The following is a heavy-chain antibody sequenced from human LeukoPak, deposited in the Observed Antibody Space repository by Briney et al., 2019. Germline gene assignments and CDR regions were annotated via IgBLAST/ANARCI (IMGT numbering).Heavy chain of an antibody. CDR2: ITSSGTYI. V-gene: IGHV3-21*01. Sequence: PGGSLRLSCITSGFTFGDYTMNWVRQAPGKGLEWVSSITSSGTYIYYADSVKGRFTISRDNAKNSLYLQMNSLRPEDTAVYYCARDPYSGSYGDYYYYYMDVWGKGTTVTISS. J-gene: IGHJ6*03. D-gene: IGHD1-26*01. CDR1: GFTFGDYT. CDR3: ARDPYSGSYGDYYYYYMDV.